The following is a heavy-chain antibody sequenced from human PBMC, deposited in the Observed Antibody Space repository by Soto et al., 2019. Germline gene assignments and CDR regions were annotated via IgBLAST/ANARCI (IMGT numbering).Heavy chain of an antibody. D-gene: IGHD3-22*01. CDR3: ASSYYDSSGSALRD. CDR2: IYHSGST. V-gene: IGHV4-30-2*01. Sequence: QLQLQESGSGLVKPSQTLSLTCAVSGGSISSGGYSWSWIRQPAGKGLEWIGYIYHSGSTYYYPSLNSRVTISVDRSKNQFSLKLSSVTAADTAVYYCASSYYDSSGSALRDWGQGTLVTVSS. CDR1: GGSISSGGYS. J-gene: IGHJ1*01.